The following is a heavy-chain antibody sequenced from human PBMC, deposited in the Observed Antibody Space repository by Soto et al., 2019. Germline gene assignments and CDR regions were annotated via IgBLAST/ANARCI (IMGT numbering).Heavy chain of an antibody. D-gene: IGHD2-2*01. Sequence: ADGVGVGWIRQPPGKTLEWLALIYWDDDTRYRPSLKSRLTITKDSSKNQVVLTMTNMDPLDTATYNCALAFGATSWPNDAFGVWGQGTVVTIST. CDR3: ALAFGATSWPNDAFGV. CDR1: ADGVG. V-gene: IGHV2-5*02. CDR2: IYWDDDT. J-gene: IGHJ3*01.